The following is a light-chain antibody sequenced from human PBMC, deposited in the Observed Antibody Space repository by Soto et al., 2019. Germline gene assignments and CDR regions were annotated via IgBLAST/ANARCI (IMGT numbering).Light chain of an antibody. CDR1: NSDVGSYNR. V-gene: IGLV2-18*01. J-gene: IGLJ1*01. CDR3: TLYTSRSTYV. Sequence: QSALTQPPSVSGSPGQSVTISCTGSNSDVGSYNRLSWYQQPPGTAPKLMIYEVSNRPSGVPDRFSGSKSGNTASLTTSGLQAEDEADYYCTLYTSRSTYVFGTGTKVTVL. CDR2: EVS.